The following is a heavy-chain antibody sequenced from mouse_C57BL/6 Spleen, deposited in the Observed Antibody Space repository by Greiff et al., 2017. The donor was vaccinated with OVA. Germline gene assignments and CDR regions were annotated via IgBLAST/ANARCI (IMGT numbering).Heavy chain of an antibody. CDR1: GYTFTSYW. J-gene: IGHJ3*01. V-gene: IGHV1-50*01. CDR3: ARSEGEIGTGFAY. Sequence: QVQLQQPGAELVKPGASVKLSCKASGYTFTSYWMQWVKQRPGQGLEWIGEIDPSDSYTTYNQKFKGKATLTVDTSSSTAYMQLSSLTSEDSAVYYCARSEGEIGTGFAYWGQGTLVTVSA. CDR2: IDPSDSYT. D-gene: IGHD4-1*01.